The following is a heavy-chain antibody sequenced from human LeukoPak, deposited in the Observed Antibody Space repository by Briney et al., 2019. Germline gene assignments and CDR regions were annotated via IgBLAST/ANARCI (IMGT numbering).Heavy chain of an antibody. Sequence: PSESLSLTCSVSGGSISGYYWNWIRQPAGKGLEWIGRIYTSESTNYNPSLETRVTLSLDTSKNEFSLKMTSVTAADTAVYYCARQIGDYHNFDCWGQGTLVTVSS. D-gene: IGHD2-21*01. V-gene: IGHV4-4*07. CDR2: IYTSEST. CDR3: ARQIGDYHNFDC. J-gene: IGHJ4*02. CDR1: GGSISGYY.